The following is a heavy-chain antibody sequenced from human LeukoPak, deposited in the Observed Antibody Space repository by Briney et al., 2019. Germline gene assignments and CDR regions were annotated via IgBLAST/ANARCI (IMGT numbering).Heavy chain of an antibody. J-gene: IGHJ4*02. V-gene: IGHV4-59*11. CDR3: ARDGPTSTAPFDY. CDR1: GGPITSHF. Sequence: SETLSLTCTVSGGPITSHFWSWIRQPPGEGLEWIGNFYHAGNSNLNLSLKSRVTMSIDTSNNQFSLKLRSMTAADTAVYYCARDGPTSTAPFDYWGQGTLVTVSS. D-gene: IGHD1-26*01. CDR2: FYHAGNS.